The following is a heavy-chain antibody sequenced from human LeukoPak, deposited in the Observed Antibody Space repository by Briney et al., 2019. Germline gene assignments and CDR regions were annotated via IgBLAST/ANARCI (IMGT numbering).Heavy chain of an antibody. D-gene: IGHD1-14*01. J-gene: IGHJ2*01. Sequence: SETLSLTCTVSGGSISSYYWSWIRQPPGKGLEWIGYIYYSGSTNYSPSLKSRVTISVDTSKNQFSLKLSSVTAADTAVYYCARPNPDYWYFDLWGRGTLVTVSS. CDR3: ARPNPDYWYFDL. CDR1: GGSISSYY. CDR2: IYYSGST. V-gene: IGHV4-59*08.